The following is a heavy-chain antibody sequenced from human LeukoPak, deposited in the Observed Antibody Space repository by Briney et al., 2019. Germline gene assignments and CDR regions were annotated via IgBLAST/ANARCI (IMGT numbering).Heavy chain of an antibody. CDR3: ARARSGWWLNLNWFDP. CDR1: GYTFTSYD. D-gene: IGHD2-15*01. J-gene: IGHJ5*02. V-gene: IGHV1-8*01. Sequence: ASVKVSCKASGYTFTSYDINWVRQATGQGLEWMGWMNPNSGNTGYAQKFQGRVTMTRNTSISTAYMELSSLRSEGTAVYYCARARSGWWLNLNWFDPWGQGTLVTVSS. CDR2: MNPNSGNT.